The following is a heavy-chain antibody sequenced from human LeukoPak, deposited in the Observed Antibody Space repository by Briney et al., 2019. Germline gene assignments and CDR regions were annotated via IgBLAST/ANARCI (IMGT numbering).Heavy chain of an antibody. Sequence: PGGSLRLSCAASGFTFSSYAMSWVRQAPGKGLEWVSAISGSGGSTYYADPVKGRFTISRDNSKNTLYVQMNSLRAEDTAVYYCAKRGWDLVVYWGQGTLVTVSS. CDR1: GFTFSSYA. V-gene: IGHV3-23*01. CDR3: AKRGWDLVVY. J-gene: IGHJ4*02. D-gene: IGHD1-26*01. CDR2: ISGSGGST.